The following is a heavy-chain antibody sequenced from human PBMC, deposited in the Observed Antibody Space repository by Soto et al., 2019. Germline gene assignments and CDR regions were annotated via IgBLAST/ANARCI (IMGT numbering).Heavy chain of an antibody. V-gene: IGHV1-18*01. CDR1: GYTFTSYG. CDR2: ISAYNGNT. D-gene: IGHD2-15*01. CDR3: ARVGIVVVAATTNWFDP. Sequence: QVQLVQSGAEVKKPGASVKVSCKASGYTFTSYGISWVRQAPGQGREWMGWISAYNGNTNYAQKLQGRVTMTTDTSTSTAYMELRSLRSDDTAVYYCARVGIVVVAATTNWFDPWGQGTLVTVSS. J-gene: IGHJ5*02.